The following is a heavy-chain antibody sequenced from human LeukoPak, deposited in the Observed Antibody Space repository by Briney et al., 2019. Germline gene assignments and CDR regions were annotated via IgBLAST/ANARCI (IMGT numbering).Heavy chain of an antibody. D-gene: IGHD5-18*01. J-gene: IGHJ6*03. Sequence: SETLSLTCTVSGGSISSFYRSWIRQPPGKGLEWIGYIYYTGSTNYNPYLKSRVTISVDTSKNQFSLRLSSLTAADTAVYYCASNREGTTAMAPNYMDVWGKGTTVTVSS. CDR3: ASNREGTTAMAPNYMDV. CDR2: IYYTGST. CDR1: GGSISSFY. V-gene: IGHV4-59*08.